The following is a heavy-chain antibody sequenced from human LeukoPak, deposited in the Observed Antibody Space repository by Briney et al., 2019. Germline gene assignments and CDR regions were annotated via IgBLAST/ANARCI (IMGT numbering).Heavy chain of an antibody. V-gene: IGHV3-74*01. J-gene: IGHJ4*02. CDR3: AREYDSSGYYSYGGVY. CDR2: INSDGSST. D-gene: IGHD3-22*01. Sequence: GGSLRLSCAASGFTFSSYWMHWVRQAPGKGLVWVSRINSDGSSTSYADSVKGRFTISRDNAKNTLYLQMNSLRAEDTAVYYCAREYDSSGYYSYGGVYWGQGTLVTVSS. CDR1: GFTFSSYW.